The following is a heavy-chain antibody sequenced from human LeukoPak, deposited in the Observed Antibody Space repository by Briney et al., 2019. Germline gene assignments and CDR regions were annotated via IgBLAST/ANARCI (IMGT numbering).Heavy chain of an antibody. D-gene: IGHD3-10*01. CDR3: ARGKRVVPAAPRYYYGSGSYDLDY. CDR1: GGSFSGYY. Sequence: SETLSLTCAVYGGSFSGYYWSWIRQPPGKGLEWIGEINHSGSTNCNPSLKSRVTISVDTSKNQFSLKLSSVTAADTAVYYCARGKRVVPAAPRYYYGSGSYDLDYWGQGTLVTVSS. J-gene: IGHJ4*02. CDR2: INHSGST. V-gene: IGHV4-34*01.